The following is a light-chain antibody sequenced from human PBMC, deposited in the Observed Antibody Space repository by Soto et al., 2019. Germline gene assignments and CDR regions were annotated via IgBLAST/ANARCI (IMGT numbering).Light chain of an antibody. V-gene: IGLV1-44*01. CDR1: PSNIGENT. CDR2: VNN. Sequence: QSVLTQPPSASGTPGQRVTISCSGSPSNIGENTVSWYQLLPGTAPKVVIYVNNKRPSGVPDPFSGSKSGTSASLAISGLQSEDEADYYCAAWDDSLNGHVFGTGTKVTVL. J-gene: IGLJ1*01. CDR3: AAWDDSLNGHV.